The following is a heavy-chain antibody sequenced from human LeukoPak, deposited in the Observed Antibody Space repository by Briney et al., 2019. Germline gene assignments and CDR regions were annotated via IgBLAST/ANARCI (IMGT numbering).Heavy chain of an antibody. CDR1: GFTFINYA. CDR3: AKASWIQLWHLDY. CDR2: ISQLGDYI. J-gene: IGHJ4*02. Sequence: GGSLRLSCSVSGFTFINYAMNWVSQAPGKGLDWVSAISQLGDYIYYAESVKGRFTISRDNSKNKVYLQMNGLRAEDTGVYYCAKASWIQLWHLDYWGQGTLVTVSS. V-gene: IGHV3-23*01. D-gene: IGHD5-18*01.